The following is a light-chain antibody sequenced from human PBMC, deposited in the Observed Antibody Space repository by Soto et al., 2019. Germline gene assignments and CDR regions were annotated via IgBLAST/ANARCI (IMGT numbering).Light chain of an antibody. CDR2: EVT. V-gene: IGLV2-14*01. CDR1: SSDIGIFNY. Sequence: QSALTQPASVSGSPGQSITISCTGTSSDIGIFNYVSWYQQHPGKAPKLIIYEVTNRPSGVSDRFSGSKSGSTASLNISGLQADDEADDYCSSYTSSSALGVFGGGTKLTVL. CDR3: SSYTSSSALGV. J-gene: IGLJ3*02.